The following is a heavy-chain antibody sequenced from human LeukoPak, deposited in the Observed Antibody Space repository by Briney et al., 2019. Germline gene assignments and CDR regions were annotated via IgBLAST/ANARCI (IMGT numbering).Heavy chain of an antibody. V-gene: IGHV3-21*01. Sequence: PGGSLRLSCGASGFVFSDYSMNWVRQAPGKGLEWVSCITSSSEDIHYADSVKGRFTMSRDNAKNSLSLQMNNLSADDTAVYYCAKGLSRDSFAVDYWGQGTPATVSS. D-gene: IGHD2-21*02. CDR3: AKGLSRDSFAVDY. CDR2: ITSSSEDI. CDR1: GFVFSDYS. J-gene: IGHJ4*02.